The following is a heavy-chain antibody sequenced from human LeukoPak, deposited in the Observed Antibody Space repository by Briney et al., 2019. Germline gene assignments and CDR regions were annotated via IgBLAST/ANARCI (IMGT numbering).Heavy chain of an antibody. Sequence: ASVKVSCKASGYTFTNYGITWVRQAPGQGLEWMGWISAYNGHTKYAQNFQGRVTMTTDTSTSTAYMELRSLRSDDTAVYYCAKSIRERTLVGYYFDYWGQGTLVTVSS. D-gene: IGHD2-15*01. J-gene: IGHJ4*02. CDR3: AKSIRERTLVGYYFDY. CDR1: GYTFTNYG. V-gene: IGHV1-18*01. CDR2: ISAYNGHT.